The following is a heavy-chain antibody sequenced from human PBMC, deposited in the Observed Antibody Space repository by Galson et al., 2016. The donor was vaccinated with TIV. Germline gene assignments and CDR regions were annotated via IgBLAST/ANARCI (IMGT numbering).Heavy chain of an antibody. Sequence: SVKVSCKASGGTFNNYAINWVRQAPGQGLEWMGGILPASITTNYAQKIQGRVTLSTDESTSTVYMELRGLRSDDTAVYYCTRDRLAGTYFPSYFAYWGQGTVVTVSS. CDR2: ILPASITT. CDR1: GGTFNNYA. CDR3: TRDRLAGTYFPSYFAY. V-gene: IGHV1-69*05. J-gene: IGHJ4*02. D-gene: IGHD1-7*01.